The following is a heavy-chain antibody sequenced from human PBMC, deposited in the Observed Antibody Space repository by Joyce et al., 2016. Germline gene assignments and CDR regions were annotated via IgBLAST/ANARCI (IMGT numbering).Heavy chain of an antibody. V-gene: IGHV7-4-1*02. J-gene: IGHJ4*02. CDR1: GYTFTSYA. CDR3: ARDTTAYYDFWSGYYDDDY. Sequence: QVQLVQSGSELKKPGASVKVSCKASGYTFTSYAMNWVRQAPGQGLEWMGWINTNTGNPTDAQGFTGRFVFSLDTSVSTAYLQISSLKAEDTAVYYCARDTTAYYDFWSGYYDDDYWGQGTLVTVSS. CDR2: INTNTGNP. D-gene: IGHD3-3*01.